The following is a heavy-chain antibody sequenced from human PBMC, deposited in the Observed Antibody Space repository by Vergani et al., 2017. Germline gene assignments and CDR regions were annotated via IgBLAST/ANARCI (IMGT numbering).Heavy chain of an antibody. CDR2: ISGSGGST. Sequence: EVQLLESGGGLVQPGGSLRLSCAASGCTFSSYAMSWVRQAPGKGLEWVSAISGSGGSTYYADTGKGRFTISRDNSQNTLYLQMNSLRAEDTAVYYCAKPSPGITIFGWPLYWGQGTLVTVSS. CDR1: GCTFSSYA. V-gene: IGHV3-23*01. D-gene: IGHD3-3*01. J-gene: IGHJ1*01. CDR3: AKPSPGITIFGWPLY.